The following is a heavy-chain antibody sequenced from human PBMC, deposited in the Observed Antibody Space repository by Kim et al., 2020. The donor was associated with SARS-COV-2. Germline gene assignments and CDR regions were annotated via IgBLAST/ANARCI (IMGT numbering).Heavy chain of an antibody. CDR3: ATGSSYDLLTGYFATIGYDTFDI. J-gene: IGHJ3*02. CDR1: FGSMISYY. Sequence: SETLSLTCTVSFGSMISYYWSLIRQPPLKCLDWIVYIYYLVITNYHPSLPILFPLSVDTSKNQFSLKLSSVTAADTAVYYCATGSSYDLLTGYFATIGYDTFDIWGQGRMVTVSS. CDR2: IYYLVIT. V-gene: IGHV4-59*01. D-gene: IGHD3-9*01.